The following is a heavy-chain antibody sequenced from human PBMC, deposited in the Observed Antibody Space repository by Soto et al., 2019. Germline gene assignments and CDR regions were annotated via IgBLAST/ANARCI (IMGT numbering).Heavy chain of an antibody. J-gene: IGHJ4*02. D-gene: IGHD3-22*01. V-gene: IGHV4-39*07. CDR2: IYYSGST. CDR1: GGSISSSSYY. CDR3: ARVIEYYYDSSGYYFDY. Sequence: SETLSLTCTVSGGSISSSSYYWGWIRQPPGKGLEWIGSIYYSGSTYYNPSLKSRVTISVDTSKNQFYLKLSSVTTADTAVYYCARVIEYYYDSSGYYFDYWGQGTLVTVSS.